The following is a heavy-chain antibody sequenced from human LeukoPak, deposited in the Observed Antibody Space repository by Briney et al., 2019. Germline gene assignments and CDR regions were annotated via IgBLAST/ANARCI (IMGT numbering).Heavy chain of an antibody. CDR2: IKQDGSEK. Sequence: GGSLRLSCAASGFTFSTYWMSWVRQAPGKGLEWVANIKQDGSEKYYVDSVKGRFTISRDNGKNSLYLQMSSLRAEDTAVYYCARDWVRSSCTDWGQGTLVTVSS. D-gene: IGHD6-13*01. CDR1: GFTFSTYW. J-gene: IGHJ4*02. V-gene: IGHV3-7*01. CDR3: ARDWVRSSCTD.